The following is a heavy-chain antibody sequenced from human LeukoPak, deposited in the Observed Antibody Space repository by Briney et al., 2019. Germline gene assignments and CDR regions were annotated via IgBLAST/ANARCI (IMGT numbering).Heavy chain of an antibody. CDR3: AKWGYYFSY. J-gene: IGHJ4*02. D-gene: IGHD3-10*01. V-gene: IGHV3-30*18. CDR2: ISYDGSNK. Sequence: GGSLRLSCAASGFTFSSYGMHWVRQAPGKGLEWVAVISYDGSNKYYADSVKGRFTISRDNSKNTLYLQMNSLRAEDTAVYYRAKWGYYFSYWGQGTLVTVSS. CDR1: GFTFSSYG.